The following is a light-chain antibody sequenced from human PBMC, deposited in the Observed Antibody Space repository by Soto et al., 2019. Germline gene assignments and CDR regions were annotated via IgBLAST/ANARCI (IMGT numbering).Light chain of an antibody. CDR3: QQSYYHPT. CDR2: DIS. V-gene: IGKV1-39*01. CDR1: QSVFNY. J-gene: IGKJ1*01. Sequence: DIQMTQSPSSLSASVGDRVTITCRASQSVFNYLHWYQQKPGRAPNLLIYDISTLQSGVPSRFSGSGSGTDFTLTSSSLQHEDFATYYYQQSYYHPTFGQGTKVEIK.